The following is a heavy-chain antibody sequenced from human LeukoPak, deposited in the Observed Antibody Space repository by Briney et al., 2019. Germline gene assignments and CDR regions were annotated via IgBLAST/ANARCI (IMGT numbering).Heavy chain of an antibody. D-gene: IGHD3-10*01. CDR1: GYTFTGYY. V-gene: IGHV1-2*02. J-gene: IGHJ4*02. CDR3: ARSMVRGYYFDY. CDR2: INPNSGGT. Sequence: ASVKVSCKASGYTFTGYYMHWVRQAPGQGLEWMGWINPNSGGTNYAQKFQGRVTMTRDTSISTAYMELSRLRSDDTAVYYCARSMVRGYYFDYWGQGTLATVSS.